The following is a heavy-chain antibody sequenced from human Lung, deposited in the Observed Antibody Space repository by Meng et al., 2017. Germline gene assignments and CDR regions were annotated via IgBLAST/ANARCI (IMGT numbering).Heavy chain of an antibody. CDR2: IYNSGST. CDR3: ARGQKGYFDL. V-gene: IGHV4-30-4*01. CDR1: GGSISSSNYY. J-gene: IGHJ2*01. Sequence: QVQLKESGPGLVKPSQTLSPTCTVSGGSISSSNYYWSWIRQPPGKGLEWSGHIYNSGSTYYNPSLKSRITISVDTSKNQFSLKLSSVTAADTAVYYCARGQKGYFDLWGRGTLVTVSS.